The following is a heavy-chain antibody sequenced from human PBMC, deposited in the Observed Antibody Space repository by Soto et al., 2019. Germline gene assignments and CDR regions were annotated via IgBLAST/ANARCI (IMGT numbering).Heavy chain of an antibody. D-gene: IGHD6-25*01. V-gene: IGHV4-61*08. CDR3: ARGPGYIDGLRTFDF. Sequence: FETLSLTYTVSDDSLRGADYYWSWIRQPLGKGPEWIGYTYYNGDTKYNPALKSRVTMSVDTSKNQFSLRLSSVTAADTAVYFCARGPGYIDGLRTFDFWGRGVPVSVSS. J-gene: IGHJ4*02. CDR2: TYYNGDT. CDR1: DDSLRGADYY.